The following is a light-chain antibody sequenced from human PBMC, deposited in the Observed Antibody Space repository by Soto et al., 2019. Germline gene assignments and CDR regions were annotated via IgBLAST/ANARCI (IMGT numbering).Light chain of an antibody. Sequence: NFMLTQPHSVSESPGKTVTISCTGSSGSIASNYVQWYQQRPGSAPTTVIFEDLQRPSGVPDRFSGSIDSSSNSASLTISGLKTEDEADYYCQSYDSSNHVVFGGGTKLTVL. CDR3: QSYDSSNHVV. CDR2: EDL. V-gene: IGLV6-57*02. CDR1: SGSIASNY. J-gene: IGLJ2*01.